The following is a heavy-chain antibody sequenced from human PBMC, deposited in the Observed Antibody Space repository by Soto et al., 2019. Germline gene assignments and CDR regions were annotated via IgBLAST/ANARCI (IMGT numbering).Heavy chain of an antibody. CDR1: GYTFTGYY. CDR2: INPNSGGT. CDR3: ARDQFIDSSGYRGGSFDP. J-gene: IGHJ5*02. Sequence: ASVKVSCKAFGYTFTGYYMHWVRQAPGQGLEWMGWINPNSGGTNYAQKFQGWVTMTRDTSISTAYMELSRLRSDDTAVYYCARDQFIDSSGYRGGSFDPWGQGTLVTVSS. D-gene: IGHD3-22*01. V-gene: IGHV1-2*04.